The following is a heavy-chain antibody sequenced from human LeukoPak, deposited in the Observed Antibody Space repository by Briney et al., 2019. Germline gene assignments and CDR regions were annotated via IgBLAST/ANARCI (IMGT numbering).Heavy chain of an antibody. CDR1: GFTFSDYD. Sequence: GGSLRLSCAASGFTFSDYDLHWVRQATGKGLEWVSAIGTAGDTYYPGSVKGRFTISRENAKNSLYLQMNSLRAGDTAVYYCAREGPYSSGLSGAFDIWGQGTMVTVSS. CDR3: AREGPYSSGLSGAFDI. D-gene: IGHD6-19*01. J-gene: IGHJ3*02. V-gene: IGHV3-13*01. CDR2: IGTAGDT.